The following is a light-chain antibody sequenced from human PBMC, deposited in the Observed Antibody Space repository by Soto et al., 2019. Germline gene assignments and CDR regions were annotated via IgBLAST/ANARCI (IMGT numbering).Light chain of an antibody. Sequence: DIQLTQSPSTLSASVGDRVTLTCRASQNINNWLAWYQQKPGKAPKVLIYDASSLESGVPSRFSGSGSGTEFTLTISSLQLDDFATYYCQQYDGNFGPGTKVDIK. J-gene: IGKJ3*01. V-gene: IGKV1-5*01. CDR1: QNINNW. CDR2: DAS. CDR3: QQYDGN.